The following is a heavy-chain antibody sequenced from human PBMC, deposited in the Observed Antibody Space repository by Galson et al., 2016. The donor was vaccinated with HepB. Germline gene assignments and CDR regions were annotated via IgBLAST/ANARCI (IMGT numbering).Heavy chain of an antibody. CDR1: GYTFTSYY. CDR3: AREFQNYDILTGYSEGWFDP. D-gene: IGHD3-9*01. CDR2: INPSGGST. J-gene: IGHJ5*02. Sequence: SVKVSCKASGYTFTSYYMHWVRQAPGQGLEWMGIINPSGGSTSYAQKFQGRVTMTRDTSTSTVYMELSSLRSEDTAVYYCAREFQNYDILTGYSEGWFDPWGQGTLVTVSS. V-gene: IGHV1-46*01.